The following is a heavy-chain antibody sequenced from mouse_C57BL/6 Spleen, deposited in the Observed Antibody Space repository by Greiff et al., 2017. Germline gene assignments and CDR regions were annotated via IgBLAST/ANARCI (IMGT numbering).Heavy chain of an antibody. Sequence: VQLVESGAELVRPGTSVKVSCTASGYAFTNYLIEWVKQRPGQGLEWIGVINPGSGGTNYNEKFKGKVTLTADKSSSTAYMQLSSLTAEDAAVYCCAISGYGYAMDYWGQGTSVTVSS. V-gene: IGHV1-54*01. J-gene: IGHJ4*01. CDR1: GYAFTNYL. CDR2: INPGSGGT. CDR3: AISGYGYAMDY. D-gene: IGHD2-2*01.